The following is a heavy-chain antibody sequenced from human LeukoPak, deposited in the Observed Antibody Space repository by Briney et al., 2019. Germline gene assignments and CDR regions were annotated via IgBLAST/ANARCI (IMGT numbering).Heavy chain of an antibody. D-gene: IGHD1-26*01. CDR2: ISSNSDYI. CDR3: ARESVGAFDI. Sequence: GGSLRLSCAASGFTFSSYHINWVRQAPGKGLEWVSSISSNSDYIYYADSVKGRFTISRDNSKNTLYLQMNSLRAEDTAVYYCARESVGAFDIWGQGTMVTVSS. V-gene: IGHV3-21*01. J-gene: IGHJ3*02. CDR1: GFTFSSYH.